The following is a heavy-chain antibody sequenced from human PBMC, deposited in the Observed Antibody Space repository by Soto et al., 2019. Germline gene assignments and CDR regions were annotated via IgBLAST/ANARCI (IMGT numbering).Heavy chain of an antibody. CDR3: AREQTPTYYYDSSGYGAFYYFDY. Sequence: GGSLRLSCAASGFTFSSYWMSWVRQAPGKGLEWVANIKQDGSEKYYVDSVKGRFTISRDNAKNSLYLQMNSLRAEDTAVYYCAREQTPTYYYDSSGYGAFYYFDYWGQGTLVTVSS. CDR2: IKQDGSEK. J-gene: IGHJ4*02. D-gene: IGHD3-22*01. CDR1: GFTFSSYW. V-gene: IGHV3-7*01.